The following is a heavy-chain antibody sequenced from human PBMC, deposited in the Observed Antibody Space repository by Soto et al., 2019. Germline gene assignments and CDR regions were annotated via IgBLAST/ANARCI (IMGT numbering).Heavy chain of an antibody. D-gene: IGHD6-19*01. CDR1: GYTFTSYG. J-gene: IGHJ6*02. V-gene: IGHV1-18*04. Sequence: WASVKVSCKASGYTFTSYGISWVRQAPGQGLEWMGWISAYNGNTNYAQKLQGRVTMTTDTSTSTAYTELRSLRSDDTAVYYCATGPGYSSGWGYYYYGMDVWGQGTTVTVSS. CDR2: ISAYNGNT. CDR3: ATGPGYSSGWGYYYYGMDV.